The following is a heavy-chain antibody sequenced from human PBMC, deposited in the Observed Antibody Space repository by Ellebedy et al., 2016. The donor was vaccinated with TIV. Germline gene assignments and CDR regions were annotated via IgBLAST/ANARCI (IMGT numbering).Heavy chain of an antibody. CDR1: GYSISTGSY. CDR2: IFHSGNT. CDR3: ARFTFGLDY. J-gene: IGHJ4*02. D-gene: IGHD2/OR15-2a*01. V-gene: IGHV4-38-2*02. Sequence: MPSETLSLTCTVSGYSISTGSYWAWLRQPPGKGLEWIASIFHSGNTNNNPSLRSRVTISVDTSKNQFSLQLTSVTAADTAVYYCARFTFGLDYWGQGALVTVSS.